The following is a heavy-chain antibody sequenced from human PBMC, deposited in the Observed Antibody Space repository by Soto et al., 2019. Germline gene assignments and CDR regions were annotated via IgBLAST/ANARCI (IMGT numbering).Heavy chain of an antibody. CDR1: GFTFSSYA. J-gene: IGHJ3*02. V-gene: IGHV3-30-3*01. D-gene: IGHD6-19*01. CDR2: ISYDGSNK. CDR3: ASIPSWYRAVAGRAFDI. Sequence: QVQLVESGGGVVQPGRSLRLSCAASGFTFSSYAMHWVRQAPGKGLEWVAVISYDGSNKYYADSVKGRFTISRDNSKNTRYLQMNSLRAEDTAVYYCASIPSWYRAVAGRAFDIWGQGTMVTVSS.